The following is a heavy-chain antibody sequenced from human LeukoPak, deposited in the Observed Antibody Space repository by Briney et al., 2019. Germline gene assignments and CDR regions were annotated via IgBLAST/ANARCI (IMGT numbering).Heavy chain of an antibody. CDR2: IYSGGST. CDR3: ARDVYNYDSSGY. J-gene: IGHJ4*02. V-gene: IGHV3-53*01. D-gene: IGHD3-22*01. CDR1: GFTFSNYA. Sequence: GGSLRLSCAASGFTFSNYAMNWVRQAPGKGLEWASVIYSGGSTYYADSVKGRFTISRDNSKNTLYLQMNSLRAEDTAVYYCARDVYNYDSSGYWGQGTLVTVSS.